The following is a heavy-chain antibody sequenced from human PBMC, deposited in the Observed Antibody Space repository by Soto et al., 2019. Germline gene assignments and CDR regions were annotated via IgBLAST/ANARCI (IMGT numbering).Heavy chain of an antibody. V-gene: IGHV3-21*01. Sequence: GSLRLSCAASGFTFSSYSMNWVRQAPGKGLEWVSSISSSSSYIYYADSVKGRFTISRDNAKNSLYLQMNSLRAEDTAVYYCSSSFEARPGYYYYGTDVWGQGTTVTVSS. J-gene: IGHJ6*02. CDR3: SSSFEARPGYYYYGTDV. CDR2: ISSSSSYI. D-gene: IGHD6-6*01. CDR1: GFTFSSYS.